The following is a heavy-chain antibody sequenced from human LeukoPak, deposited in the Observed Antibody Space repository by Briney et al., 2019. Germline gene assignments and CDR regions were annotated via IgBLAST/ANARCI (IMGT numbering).Heavy chain of an antibody. D-gene: IGHD3-10*01. CDR1: GGSISSYY. CDR2: IYTSGST. J-gene: IGHJ5*02. V-gene: IGHV4-4*07. CDR3: ARETDYYGSGSYYKGYNWFDP. Sequence: SETLSLTCTVSGGSISSYYWSWIRQPAGKGLEWIGRIYTSGSTNYNPSLKSRVIMSVDTSKNQFSLKLSSVTAADTAVYYCARETDYYGSGSYYKGYNWFDPWGQGTLVTVSS.